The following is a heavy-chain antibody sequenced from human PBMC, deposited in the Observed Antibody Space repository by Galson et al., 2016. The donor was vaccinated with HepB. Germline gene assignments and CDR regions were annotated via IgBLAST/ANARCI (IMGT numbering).Heavy chain of an antibody. D-gene: IGHD2-2*01. CDR2: IIPSLGIA. CDR1: GGSFGDYA. V-gene: IGHV1-69*10. CDR3: ARAIYCSTTSCYGLDP. J-gene: IGHJ5*02. Sequence: SVKVSCKASGGSFGDYAVTWVRQAPGQGLEWMGGIIPSLGIAVYAQKFQGRVTISADEPTSTAYMDLSSLRSEDTALYYCARAIYCSTTSCYGLDPWGQGTQVTVSP.